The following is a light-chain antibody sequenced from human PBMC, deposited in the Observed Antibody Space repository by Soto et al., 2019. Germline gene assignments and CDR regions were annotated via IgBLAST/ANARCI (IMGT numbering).Light chain of an antibody. J-gene: IGLJ3*02. CDR1: SSDVGGYNF. Sequence: QSVLTQPRSVSGSPGQSVTISCTGTSSDVGGYNFVSWYQHHPGKAPKLMIYDVSKRPSGVPDRFSGSKSGSTASLTISGLQAEDEADDYCCSYAGSYTLVFGGGTKLTVL. CDR3: CSYAGSYTLV. CDR2: DVS. V-gene: IGLV2-11*01.